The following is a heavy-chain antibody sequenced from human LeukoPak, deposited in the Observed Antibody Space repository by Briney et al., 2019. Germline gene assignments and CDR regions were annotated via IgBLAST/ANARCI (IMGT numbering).Heavy chain of an antibody. CDR2: INHSGST. J-gene: IGHJ5*02. CDR1: GGSFSGYY. Sequence: SETLSLTCAVYGGSFSGYYWSWIRQPPGKGLEWIGEINHSGSTNYNPSLKSRVTISVDTSKNQFSLKLSSVTAADTAVYYCAREVRDYYDSRFDPWGQGTLVTVSS. V-gene: IGHV4-34*01. D-gene: IGHD3-22*01. CDR3: AREVRDYYDSRFDP.